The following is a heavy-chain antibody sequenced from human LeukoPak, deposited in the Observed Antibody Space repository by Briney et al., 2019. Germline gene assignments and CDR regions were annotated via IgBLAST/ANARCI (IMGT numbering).Heavy chain of an antibody. Sequence: PSGTLSLTCTVSGGSISSYYWSWIRQPAGKGLEWIGRIYTSGSTNYNPSLKSRVTMSVDTSKNQFSLKLSSVTAADTAVYYCARGSSGWDNGGGYNWFDPWGQGTLVTVSS. V-gene: IGHV4-4*07. CDR2: IYTSGST. D-gene: IGHD6-19*01. J-gene: IGHJ5*02. CDR3: ARGSSGWDNGGGYNWFDP. CDR1: GGSISSYY.